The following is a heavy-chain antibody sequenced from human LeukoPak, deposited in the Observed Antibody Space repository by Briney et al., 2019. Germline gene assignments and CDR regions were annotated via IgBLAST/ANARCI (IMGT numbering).Heavy chain of an antibody. J-gene: IGHJ3*02. CDR1: GFTFSSYE. V-gene: IGHV3-74*01. Sequence: GGSLRLSCAASGFTFSSYEMNWVRQAPGKGLVWVSRINSDGSSTSYADSVKGRFTISRDNAKNTLYLQMNSLRAEDTAVYYCARDRYSGSYLGGAFDIWGQGTMVTVSS. CDR2: INSDGSST. D-gene: IGHD1-26*01. CDR3: ARDRYSGSYLGGAFDI.